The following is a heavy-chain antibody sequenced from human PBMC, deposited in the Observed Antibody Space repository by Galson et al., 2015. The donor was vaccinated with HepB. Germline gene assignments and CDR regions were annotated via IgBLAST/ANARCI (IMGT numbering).Heavy chain of an antibody. D-gene: IGHD3-10*01. CDR3: AKFQGNRSPYDMDV. V-gene: IGHV3-23*01. CDR1: GFTFSSYA. Sequence: SLRLSCAASGFTFSSYAMSWVRQAPGKGLECGSSISGSAAMTYYVDSVKGRFTISRDNSKKMLYLQMNSLRAEDTAVYYCAKFQGNRSPYDMDVWGQGTTVTVSS. J-gene: IGHJ6*02. CDR2: ISGSAAMT.